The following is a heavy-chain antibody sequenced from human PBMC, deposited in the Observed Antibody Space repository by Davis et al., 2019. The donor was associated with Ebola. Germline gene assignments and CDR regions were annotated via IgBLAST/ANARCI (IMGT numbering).Heavy chain of an antibody. CDR1: GFTFSSHA. J-gene: IGHJ4*02. Sequence: GESLKTPCAASGFTFSSHAMPWVRQAPGKALERVAVIWYDGSNKYYADSVKGRFTISRDNSKNTLYLQMNSLRAEDTAVYYCAAAYNKYSHRFDYWGQGTLVTVSS. D-gene: IGHD6-6*01. CDR2: IWYDGSNK. V-gene: IGHV3-33*01. CDR3: AAAYNKYSHRFDY.